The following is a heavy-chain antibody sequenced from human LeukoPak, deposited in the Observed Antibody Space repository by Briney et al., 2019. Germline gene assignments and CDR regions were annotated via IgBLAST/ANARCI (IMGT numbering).Heavy chain of an antibody. CDR2: INYSGAT. J-gene: IGHJ4*02. CDR3: ATESRCSNGVCYRNSSSWTFDY. V-gene: IGHV4-34*01. Sequence: SETLSLTCAVYGGSFRDYYWSWVRQPPGKGLEWIGEINYSGATNYNSSLKSRVTISLDTTKSQFSLKLNSVTVADTAVYYCATESRCSNGVCYRNSSSWTFDYWGQGTLVTVSS. CDR1: GGSFRDYY. D-gene: IGHD2-8*01.